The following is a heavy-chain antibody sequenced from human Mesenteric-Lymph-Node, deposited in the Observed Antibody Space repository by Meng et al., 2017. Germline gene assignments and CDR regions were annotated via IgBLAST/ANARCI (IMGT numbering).Heavy chain of an antibody. D-gene: IGHD6-19*01. J-gene: IGHJ4*02. Sequence: ASVKVSCKASGGTFSSYAISWVRQATGQGLEWMGWMNPNSGNTGYAQKFQGRVTMTRNTSISTAYMELSSLRSEDTAVYYCARVTRGKRIAVAGIGYWGQGTLVTVSS. V-gene: IGHV1-8*02. CDR1: GGTFSSYA. CDR2: MNPNSGNT. CDR3: ARVTRGKRIAVAGIGY.